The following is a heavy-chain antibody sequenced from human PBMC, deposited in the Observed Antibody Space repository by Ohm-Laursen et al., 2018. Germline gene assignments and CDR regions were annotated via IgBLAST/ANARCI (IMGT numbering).Heavy chain of an antibody. Sequence: SLRLSCAASGFTFDDYAMHWVRQAPGKGLEWVSVIYSGGSTYYADSVKGRFTISRDNSKNTLYLQMNSLRAEDTAVYYCARGSRSAFDIWGQGTMVTVSS. CDR2: IYSGGST. CDR3: ARGSRSAFDI. J-gene: IGHJ3*02. CDR1: GFTFDDYA. V-gene: IGHV3-53*01.